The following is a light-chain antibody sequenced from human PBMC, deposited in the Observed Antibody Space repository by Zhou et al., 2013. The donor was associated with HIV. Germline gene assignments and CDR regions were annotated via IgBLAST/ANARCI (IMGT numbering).Light chain of an antibody. CDR1: QNINSN. CDR3: QQYGSPPLT. CDR2: GAS. J-gene: IGKJ5*01. Sequence: EVVMTQSPATLSVSPGERATLSCRTSQNINSNLAWYQQKPGQAPRLLIYGASSRATGIPDRFSGSGSGTDFTLTISRLEPEDFAVYHCQQYGSPPLTFGQGTRLEIK. V-gene: IGKV3-20*01.